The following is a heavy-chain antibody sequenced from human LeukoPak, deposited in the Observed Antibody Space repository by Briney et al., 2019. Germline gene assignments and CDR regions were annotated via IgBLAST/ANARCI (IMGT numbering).Heavy chain of an antibody. Sequence: GGSLRLSCAVSGFSFRSYWMSWVRHAPGKGLEWVAYIKYDGSEKYYVDSVEGRFTISRDNAKNTLYLQMNSLRAEDTAVYYCATVYSSSWYPYYWGQGTLVTVSS. CDR2: IKYDGSEK. CDR3: ATVYSSSWYPYY. J-gene: IGHJ4*02. D-gene: IGHD6-13*01. V-gene: IGHV3-7*01. CDR1: GFSFRSYW.